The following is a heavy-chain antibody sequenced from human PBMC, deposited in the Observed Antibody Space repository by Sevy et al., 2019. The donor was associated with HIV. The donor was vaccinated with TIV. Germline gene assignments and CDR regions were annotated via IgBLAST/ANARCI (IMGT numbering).Heavy chain of an antibody. CDR3: VRGLRVQVWSYFEY. CDR2: IDTRTGDI. J-gene: IGHJ4*02. V-gene: IGHV3-48*01. Sequence: GGSLRLSCAASGFIFGSYSMNWVRQAPGKGLEWVSYIDTRTGDIYYADSVKGRFTTSSDNAKNTLYLQMISLTAEDTAVYLCVRGLRVQVWSYFEYWGQGSLVTVSS. D-gene: IGHD5-18*01. CDR1: GFIFGSYS.